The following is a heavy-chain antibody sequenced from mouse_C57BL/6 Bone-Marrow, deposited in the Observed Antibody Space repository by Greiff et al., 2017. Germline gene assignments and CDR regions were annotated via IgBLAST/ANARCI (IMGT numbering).Heavy chain of an antibody. D-gene: IGHD1-1*01. CDR1: GYAFSSSW. Sequence: QVQLQQSGPELVKPGASVKISCKASGYAFSSSWMNWVKQRPGKGLEWIGRIYPGDGDTNYNGKFKGKATLTADKSSSTAYMQLSSLTSEDSAVHFCSGGYYGSSYDYWGQGTTLTVSS. CDR2: IYPGDGDT. V-gene: IGHV1-82*01. J-gene: IGHJ2*01. CDR3: SGGYYGSSYDY.